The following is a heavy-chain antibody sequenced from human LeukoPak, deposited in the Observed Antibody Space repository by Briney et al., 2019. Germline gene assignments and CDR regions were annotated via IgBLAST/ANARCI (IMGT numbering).Heavy chain of an antibody. J-gene: IGHJ4*02. CDR2: ISNDGTIQ. D-gene: IGHD2-15*01. V-gene: IGHV3-30*04. Sequence: GRSLRLSCAASGFTFRAYAMHWVRQAPGKGLEWLAVISNDGTIQYYADSVKGRFTISRDSSKNTLFLQMNRLRPEDAAVYYCAKAPVTTCRGAFCYPFDYWGLGTLVTVSS. CDR1: GFTFRAYA. CDR3: AKAPVTTCRGAFCYPFDY.